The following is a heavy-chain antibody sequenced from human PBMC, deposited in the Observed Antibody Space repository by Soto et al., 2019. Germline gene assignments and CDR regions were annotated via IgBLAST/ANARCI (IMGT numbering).Heavy chain of an antibody. CDR1: GFNFGASW. V-gene: IGHV3-7*01. CDR2: IKQDGSEK. D-gene: IGHD3-10*01. CDR3: ARDPVYGAIDY. Sequence: EVQLMESGGGLVQPGGSLRLSCAASGFNFGASWMAWVRQAPGKGLEWVADIKQDGSEKNYVDSVKGRVTISRDDAKNSLYLQMNSLGAEDTAVYYCARDPVYGAIDYWGLGTLVTVSS. J-gene: IGHJ4*02.